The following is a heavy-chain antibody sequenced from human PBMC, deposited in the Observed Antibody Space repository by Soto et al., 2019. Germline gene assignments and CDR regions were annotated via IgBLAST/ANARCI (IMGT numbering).Heavy chain of an antibody. Sequence: QVQLQESGPGLVKPSETLSLTCTVSGGSISSYYWSWIRQPPGKGLEWIGYIYYSGSTNYNPSLKGRVNISGNTAQNQFSLKPSSVTAADTGVYYCARGSTRGDYWGPGTLVTVSS. CDR1: GGSISSYY. CDR3: ARGSTRGDY. J-gene: IGHJ4*02. CDR2: IYYSGST. V-gene: IGHV4-59*01. D-gene: IGHD6-13*01.